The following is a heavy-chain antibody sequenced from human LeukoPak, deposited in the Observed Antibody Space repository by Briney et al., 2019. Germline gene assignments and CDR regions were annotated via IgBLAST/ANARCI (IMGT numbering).Heavy chain of an antibody. CDR2: IYSGGTT. CDR3: AVLSDGSSWSPFDY. Sequence: PGGSLRHSCAASGFTVSSNYMSWVRQAPGEGLEWDSAIYSGGTTYYADSVKGGFTISRDNSKNTLYHQMNSLRAEVTAVYYCAVLSDGSSWSPFDYWGQGTLVTVSS. J-gene: IGHJ4*02. CDR1: GFTVSSNY. V-gene: IGHV3-66*02. D-gene: IGHD6-13*01.